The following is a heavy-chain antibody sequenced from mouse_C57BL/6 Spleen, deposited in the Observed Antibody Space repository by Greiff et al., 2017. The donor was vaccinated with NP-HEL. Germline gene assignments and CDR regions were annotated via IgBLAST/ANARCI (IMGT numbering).Heavy chain of an antibody. J-gene: IGHJ3*01. D-gene: IGHD2-3*01. V-gene: IGHV1-19*01. CDR1: GYTFTDYY. Sequence: EVQLQQSGPVLVKPGASVKMSCKASGYTFTDYYMNWVKQSHGKSLEWIGVINPYNGGTSYNQKFKGKATLTVDKSSSTAYMELNSLTSEDSAVYYWARLGLLPFAYWGQGTLVTVSA. CDR2: INPYNGGT. CDR3: ARLGLLPFAY.